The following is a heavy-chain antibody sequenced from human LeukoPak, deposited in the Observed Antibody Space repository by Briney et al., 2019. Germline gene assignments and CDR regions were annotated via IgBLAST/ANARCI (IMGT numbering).Heavy chain of an antibody. CDR2: INHSGST. CDR1: GGSFSGYY. J-gene: IGHJ4*02. Sequence: SETLSLTCAVYGGSFSGYYWSWIRQPPGKGLEWIGEINHSGSTNYNPSLKSRVTISVDTPKNQFSLKLSSVTAADTAVYYCARGPLWFGEPSFDYWGQGTLVTVSS. D-gene: IGHD3-10*01. CDR3: ARGPLWFGEPSFDY. V-gene: IGHV4-34*01.